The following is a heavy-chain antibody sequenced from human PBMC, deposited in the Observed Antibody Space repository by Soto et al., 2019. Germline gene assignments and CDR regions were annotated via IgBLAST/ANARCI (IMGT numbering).Heavy chain of an antibody. Sequence: QVQLVQSGAEVKKPGASVKVSCKASGYTFTSYDINWVRQATGQGLEWMGWMNPNSGNTGYAQKFQGRVTMTRNTSISTADRELSSLRSEDTAVYYCARGITYYGDYGAYYYYGMDVLGQGTTVTVSS. CDR1: GYTFTSYD. V-gene: IGHV1-8*01. J-gene: IGHJ6*02. CDR2: MNPNSGNT. CDR3: ARGITYYGDYGAYYYYGMDV. D-gene: IGHD4-17*01.